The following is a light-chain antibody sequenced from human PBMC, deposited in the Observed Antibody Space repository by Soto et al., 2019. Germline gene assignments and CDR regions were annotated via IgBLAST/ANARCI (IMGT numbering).Light chain of an antibody. V-gene: IGKV3-20*01. CDR2: GAS. CDR1: HSVSRTY. CDR3: QQFDDSVT. J-gene: IGKJ5*01. Sequence: EIVLTQSPGTQSLSPGERATLTCRASHSVSRTYLAWYQQKPGQAPRLLIYGASDRATGTPGRFSGSGSGTDFTLTISGLEPEDSAVYYCQQFDDSVTFGQGTRLDIK.